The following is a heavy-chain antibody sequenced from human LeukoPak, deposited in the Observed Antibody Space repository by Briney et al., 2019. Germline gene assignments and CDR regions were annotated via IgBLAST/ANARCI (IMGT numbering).Heavy chain of an antibody. D-gene: IGHD3/OR15-3a*01. CDR3: ARSHSVWTSFDY. Sequence: SETLSLTCTVSSGSISSYYWSWIRQPPGAGLEWIGYIYYSGSTNYNPSLKSRVTISVDASKNQFSLKLNSVTAADTAVYYCARSHSVWTSFDYWGQGTLVTVSS. CDR1: SGSISSYY. V-gene: IGHV4-59*13. CDR2: IYYSGST. J-gene: IGHJ4*02.